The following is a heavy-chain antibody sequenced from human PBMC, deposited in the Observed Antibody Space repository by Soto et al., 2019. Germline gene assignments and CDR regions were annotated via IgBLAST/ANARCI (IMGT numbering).Heavy chain of an antibody. CDR3: ARGYYDISGYYYAFDM. Sequence: GGSLRLSCAASGFTFSSYEMNWVRQAPGKGLEWLSYISSSGSTIYYADSVKGRFTISRDNAKNSLYLQMNSLRAEDTAVYYCARGYYDISGYYYAFDMWGQGTMVTVSS. CDR2: ISSSGSTI. CDR1: GFTFSSYE. V-gene: IGHV3-48*03. D-gene: IGHD3-22*01. J-gene: IGHJ3*02.